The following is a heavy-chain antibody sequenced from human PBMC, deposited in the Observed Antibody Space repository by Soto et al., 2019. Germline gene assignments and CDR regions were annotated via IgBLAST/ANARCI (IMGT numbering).Heavy chain of an antibody. CDR2: IFYSGST. CDR1: GGSISSYY. V-gene: IGHV4-59*01. D-gene: IGHD2-2*01. J-gene: IGHJ6*02. Sequence: SETLSLTCTVSGGSISSYYWSWIWQPPGKGLEWIGNIFYSGSTNYNPSLKSRVTISVDTSKNQFSLMLSSVTAADTAVYYCARDVPYCSSTSCYYYYYYGMDVWGQGTTVTVSS. CDR3: ARDVPYCSSTSCYYYYYYGMDV.